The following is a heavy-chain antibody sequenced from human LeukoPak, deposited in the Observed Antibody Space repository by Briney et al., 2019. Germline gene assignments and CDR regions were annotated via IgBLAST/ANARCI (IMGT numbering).Heavy chain of an antibody. D-gene: IGHD3-3*01. CDR1: GFSFRPYS. CDR3: ARDESGPAY. Sequence: PGGSLRLSCAASGFSFRPYSMNWVRQAPGKGLEWVSCISGSSNNIYYADSVKGRFTISRDNAKNSLYLQMNSQRGEDTAVYYCARDESGPAYWGQGTLVTVSS. V-gene: IGHV3-21*06. J-gene: IGHJ4*02. CDR2: ISGSSNNI.